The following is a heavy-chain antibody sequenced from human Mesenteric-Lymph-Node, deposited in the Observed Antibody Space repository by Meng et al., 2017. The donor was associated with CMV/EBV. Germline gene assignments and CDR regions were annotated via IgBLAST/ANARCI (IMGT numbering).Heavy chain of an antibody. CDR3: AIRTITGYGMDV. D-gene: IGHD1-14*01. CDR1: GYTFTSYA. J-gene: IGHJ6*02. Sequence: ASVKVSCKASGYTFTSYAMHWVRQAPGQRLEWMGWSNAGNGNTKYSQEFQGRVTITRDTSASTAYMELSSLRSEDMAAYYCAIRTITGYGMDVWGQGTTVTVSS. CDR2: SNAGNGNT. V-gene: IGHV1-3*02.